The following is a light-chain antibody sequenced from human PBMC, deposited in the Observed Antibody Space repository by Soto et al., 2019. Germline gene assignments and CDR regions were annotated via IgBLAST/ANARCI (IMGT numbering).Light chain of an antibody. Sequence: EIVMTQSPATLSVSPGERATLSCRASQSVSSNLAWYQQKPGQAPRLLIYGASTRATGIPARFSGSGSGTEFTLTISSLQSEDFAGDYCQQYNNWPRVFGPGTKVDIK. CDR1: QSVSSN. J-gene: IGKJ3*01. V-gene: IGKV3-15*01. CDR2: GAS. CDR3: QQYNNWPRV.